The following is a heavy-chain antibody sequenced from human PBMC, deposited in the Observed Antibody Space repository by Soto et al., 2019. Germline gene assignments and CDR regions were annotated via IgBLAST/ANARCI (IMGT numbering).Heavy chain of an antibody. J-gene: IGHJ4*02. D-gene: IGHD3-22*01. V-gene: IGHV1-69*02. CDR2: IIPILGIA. Sequence: QVQLVQSGAEVKKPGSSVKVSCKASGGTFSSYTISWVRQAPGQGLEWMGRIIPILGIANYAQKFQGRVTITADKSTSTAYMELSSLRSEDTAVYYCARGSYESRAGYYFDYWGQGTLVTVSS. CDR3: ARGSYESRAGYYFDY. CDR1: GGTFSSYT.